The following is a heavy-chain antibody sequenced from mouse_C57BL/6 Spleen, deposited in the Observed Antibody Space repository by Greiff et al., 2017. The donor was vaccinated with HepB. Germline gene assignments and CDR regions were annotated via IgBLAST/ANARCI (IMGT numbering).Heavy chain of an antibody. D-gene: IGHD1-2*01. CDR2: IDPSDSYT. CDR3: ARKDYYGVGAY. Sequence: VKQSCKASGYTFTSYWMQWVKQRPGQGLEWIGEIDPSDSYTNYNQKFKGKATLTVDTSSSTAYMQLSSLTSEDSAVYYCARKDYYGVGAYWGQGTLVTVSA. V-gene: IGHV1-50*01. J-gene: IGHJ3*01. CDR1: GYTFTSYW.